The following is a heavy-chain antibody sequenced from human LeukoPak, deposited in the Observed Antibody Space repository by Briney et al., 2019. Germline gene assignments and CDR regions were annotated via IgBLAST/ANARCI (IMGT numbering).Heavy chain of an antibody. CDR3: AKDREHSSSWSYYVDY. CDR1: GFTFSSYG. D-gene: IGHD6-13*01. Sequence: GGSLRLSCAASGFTFSSYGMHWVRQAPGKGLEWVAVISYDGSNKYYADSVKGRFTISRDNSKNTLYLQMNSLRAEDTAVYYCAKDREHSSSWSYYVDYWGQGTLVTVSS. V-gene: IGHV3-30*18. J-gene: IGHJ4*02. CDR2: ISYDGSNK.